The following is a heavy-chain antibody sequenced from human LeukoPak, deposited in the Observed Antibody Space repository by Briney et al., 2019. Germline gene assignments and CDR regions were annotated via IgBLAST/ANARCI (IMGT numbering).Heavy chain of an antibody. Sequence: TSETLSLTRAVYGGSFSGYYWSWIRQPPGKGLEWIGEINHSGSTNYNPSLKSRVTISVDTSKNQFSLKLSSVTAADTAVYYCARQAAMVSDYWGQGTLVTVSS. CDR1: GGSFSGYY. V-gene: IGHV4-34*01. CDR3: ARQAAMVSDY. D-gene: IGHD5-18*01. J-gene: IGHJ4*02. CDR2: INHSGST.